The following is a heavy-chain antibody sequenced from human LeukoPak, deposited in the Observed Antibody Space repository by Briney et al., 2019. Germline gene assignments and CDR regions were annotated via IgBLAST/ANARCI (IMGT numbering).Heavy chain of an antibody. D-gene: IGHD3-22*01. CDR2: ISYDGSSE. CDR3: AKPPYDSSGYYQSTFEY. J-gene: IGHJ4*02. Sequence: PGRSLRLSCAASGFTFSSYGMHWVRQAPGKGLEWVAVISYDGSSEYYADSVKGRFTISRDNSKNTLYLQMNSLRAADTAVYYCAKPPYDSSGYYQSTFEYWGQGTLVTVSS. V-gene: IGHV3-30*18. CDR1: GFTFSSYG.